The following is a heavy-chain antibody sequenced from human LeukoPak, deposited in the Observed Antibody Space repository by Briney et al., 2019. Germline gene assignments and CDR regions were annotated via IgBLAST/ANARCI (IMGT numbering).Heavy chain of an antibody. Sequence: GGSLRLSCGASGFTFSDYYMSWIRQAPGKGLEWVSYISSSGSTIYYADSVKSRFTISRDNAKNSLYLQMNSLRAEDTAVYYCARSSGWYHRGPDYYYYYMDVWGKGTTVTVS. CDR2: ISSSGSTI. J-gene: IGHJ6*03. D-gene: IGHD6-19*01. V-gene: IGHV3-11*04. CDR3: ARSSGWYHRGPDYYYYYMDV. CDR1: GFTFSDYY.